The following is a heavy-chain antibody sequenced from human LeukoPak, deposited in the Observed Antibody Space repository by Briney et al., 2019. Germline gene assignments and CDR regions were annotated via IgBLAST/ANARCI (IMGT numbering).Heavy chain of an antibody. D-gene: IGHD6-6*01. CDR2: IYYSGST. Sequence: SETLSLTCTVSGGSISSYYWSWIRQPPGKGLEWIGYIYYSGSTNYNPSLKSRVTISVDTSKNQFSLKLSSVTAADTAVYYCARAFSARDAFDTWGQGTMVTVSS. CDR3: ARAFSARDAFDT. CDR1: GGSISSYY. V-gene: IGHV4-59*01. J-gene: IGHJ3*02.